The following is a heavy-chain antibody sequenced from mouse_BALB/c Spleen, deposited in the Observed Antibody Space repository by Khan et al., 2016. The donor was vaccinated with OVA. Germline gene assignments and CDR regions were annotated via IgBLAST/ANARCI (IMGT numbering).Heavy chain of an antibody. Sequence: QVQLKESGPGLVAPSQSLSITCSVSGFALSNYGVSWIRQPPGKGLEWLGIIWSDGSTNFHSALRSRLSISKDKSKSQVFLKLNSLQTDDTATYSGARCIYSGYDRYDMDYWGQGTSVTVSS. J-gene: IGHJ4*01. CDR2: IWSDGST. D-gene: IGHD2-2*01. CDR3: ARCIYSGYDRYDMDY. CDR1: GFALSNYG. V-gene: IGHV2-3*01.